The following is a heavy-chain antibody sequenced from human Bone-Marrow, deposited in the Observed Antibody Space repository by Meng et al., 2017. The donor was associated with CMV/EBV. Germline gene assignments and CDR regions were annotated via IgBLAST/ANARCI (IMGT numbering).Heavy chain of an antibody. D-gene: IGHD6-19*01. CDR1: GFTFSSYA. J-gene: IGHJ4*02. V-gene: IGHV3-30*04. CDR2: ISYDGSNK. Sequence: GESLKISCAASGFTFSSYAMHWVRQAPGKGLEWVAVISYDGSNKYYADSVKGRFTISRDNSKNTLYLQMNSLRAEDTAVYYCARDLGSPSWVVLDYWGQGTLVTVSS. CDR3: ARDLGSPSWVVLDY.